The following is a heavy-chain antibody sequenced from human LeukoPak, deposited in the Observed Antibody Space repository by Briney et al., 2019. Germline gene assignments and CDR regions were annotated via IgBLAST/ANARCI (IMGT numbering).Heavy chain of an antibody. V-gene: IGHV3-64*01. J-gene: IGHJ4*02. CDR3: ARRVGPPITSRYYNY. Sequence: GGSLRLSCAGSGFTFSNYAMHWVRQAPGKGLEYVAAISSKGDIIYYANSVKGRFIISRDNSKNTLYLQMGSLRPEDMAVYYCARRVGPPITSRYYNYWGQGTLVIVSS. D-gene: IGHD5-24*01. CDR2: ISSKGDII. CDR1: GFTFSNYA.